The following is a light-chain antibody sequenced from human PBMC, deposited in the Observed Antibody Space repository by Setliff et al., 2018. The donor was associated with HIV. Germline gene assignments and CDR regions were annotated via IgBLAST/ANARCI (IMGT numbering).Light chain of an antibody. V-gene: IGLV2-14*03. CDR2: DVN. CDR1: STDIGAQDF. J-gene: IGLJ1*01. Sequence: QSALTQQASVSGSPGQSVTISCTGTSTDIGAQDFVYWYQQRPGNAPKLIIFDVNNRPSGISTRFFGSKSGNTASLTISCLQPEYECDYYCSAYTTSRTYVFGSGTKVTVL. CDR3: SAYTTSRTYV.